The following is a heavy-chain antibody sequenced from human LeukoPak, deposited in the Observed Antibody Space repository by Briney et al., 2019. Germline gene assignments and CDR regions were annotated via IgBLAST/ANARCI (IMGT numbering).Heavy chain of an antibody. CDR2: ISSSSSYI. CDR3: ARDGEAGATTLDY. J-gene: IGHJ4*02. V-gene: IGHV3-21*01. Sequence: GGSLRLSCAASGFIFRGYTMNWVRQAPGKGLEWISSISSSSSYISYADSVKGRFTISRDNAKNSLYLQMNSLRAEDTDVYYCARDGEAGATTLDYWGQGTLVTVSS. D-gene: IGHD1-26*01. CDR1: GFIFRGYT.